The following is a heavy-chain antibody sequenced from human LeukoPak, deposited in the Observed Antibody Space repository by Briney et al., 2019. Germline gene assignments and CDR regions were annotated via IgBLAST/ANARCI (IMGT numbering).Heavy chain of an antibody. J-gene: IGHJ4*02. CDR2: ISYDGSNK. CDR1: GFTFSDYY. D-gene: IGHD3-10*01. Sequence: GGSLRLSCAASGFTFSDYYMNWVRQAPGKGLEWVAVISYDGSNKYYADSVKGRFTISRDNSKNTLYLQMNSLRAEDTAVYYCARWGKSTMVRGEDFDYWGQGTLVTVSS. CDR3: ARWGKSTMVRGEDFDY. V-gene: IGHV3-30*03.